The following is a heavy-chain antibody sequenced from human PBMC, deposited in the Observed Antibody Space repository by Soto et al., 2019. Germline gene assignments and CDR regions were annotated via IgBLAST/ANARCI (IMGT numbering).Heavy chain of an antibody. Sequence: GASVKVSCKASGYTFTSYAMHWVRQAPGQGLEWMGWISAYHGNTDQAQNLQGRLTMTTDTPTSTAYMELRSLRSDDTAVYYCARDKVVRGENYFDYWGQGTLVTVSS. D-gene: IGHD3-10*01. CDR2: ISAYHGNT. CDR1: GYTFTSYA. CDR3: ARDKVVRGENYFDY. V-gene: IGHV1-18*01. J-gene: IGHJ4*02.